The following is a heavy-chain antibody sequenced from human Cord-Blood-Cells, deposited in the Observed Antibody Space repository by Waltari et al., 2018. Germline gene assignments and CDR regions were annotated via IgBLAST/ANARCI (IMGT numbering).Heavy chain of an antibody. CDR3: AREGGLAAAGTDY. Sequence: QVQLQQWGAGLLKPSETLSLTCAVYGGSFSGYYWRWLRQPPGKGLEWIGEINHSGSTNYNPSLKSRVTISVDTSKNQFSLKLSSVTAADTAVYYCAREGGLAAAGTDYWGQGTLVTVSS. CDR2: INHSGST. CDR1: GGSFSGYY. V-gene: IGHV4-34*01. D-gene: IGHD6-13*01. J-gene: IGHJ4*02.